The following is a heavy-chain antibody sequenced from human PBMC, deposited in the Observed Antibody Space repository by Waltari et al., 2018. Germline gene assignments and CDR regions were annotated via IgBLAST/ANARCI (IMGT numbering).Heavy chain of an antibody. J-gene: IGHJ4*02. CDR2: ISWKSDSI. CDR3: AKARGNCSGGRCFFDY. CDR1: GFNFDEYD. D-gene: IGHD2-15*01. V-gene: IGHV3-9*03. Sequence: EVQLVESGGGLVQPGRSLRLSCEASGFNFDEYDIHWVRQAPGKGLEWGSGISWKSDSIDYADSLKGRFTISRDNAKNSLYLQMNSLRAEDMAFYYCAKARGNCSGGRCFFDYWGQGTLVTVSS.